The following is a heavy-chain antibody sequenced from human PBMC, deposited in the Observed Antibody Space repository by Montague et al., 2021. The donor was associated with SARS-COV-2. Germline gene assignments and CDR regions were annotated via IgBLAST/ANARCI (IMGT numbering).Heavy chain of an antibody. CDR2: ITQGGST. J-gene: IGHJ4*02. CDR3: ARSHDYRGNDYFDS. Sequence: SETLSLTCAVYGGSLSGFYWTWIRQAPGKGLEWVGEITQGGSTSXSPALKSRLTISLDTSKNQFSLKLDSVTAADTATYYCARSHDYRGNDYFDSWGQGALVIVSS. CDR1: GGSLSGFY. V-gene: IGHV4-34*01. D-gene: IGHD4-23*01.